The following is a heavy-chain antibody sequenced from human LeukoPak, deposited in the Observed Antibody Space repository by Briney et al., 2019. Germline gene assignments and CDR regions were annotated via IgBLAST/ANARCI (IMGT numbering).Heavy chain of an antibody. CDR3: TRDRVVGRDAFDI. Sequence: GYLRLSCTASGFTFGDYAMSWFRQAPGKGLEWVGFIRSKAYGGTTEYAASVKGRFTISRDDSKSIAYVQMNSLKTEDTAVYYCTRDRVVGRDAFDIWGQGTMVTVS. D-gene: IGHD1-26*01. CDR1: GFTFGDYA. V-gene: IGHV3-49*03. CDR2: IRSKAYGGTT. J-gene: IGHJ3*02.